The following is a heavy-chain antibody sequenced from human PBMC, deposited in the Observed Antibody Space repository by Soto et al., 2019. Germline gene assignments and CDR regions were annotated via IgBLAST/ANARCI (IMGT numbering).Heavy chain of an antibody. J-gene: IGHJ4*02. CDR2: VNPIGGST. D-gene: IGHD3-22*01. CDR1: GYTFTSYY. Sequence: ASVKVSCKASGYTFTSYYMHWVRQAPGQGLEWMGIVNPIGGSTGYAQKFQGRVTMTSDTSTSTVYVELSNLRSEDTAVYYCARAYYDSVFWGQGTLVTVSS. CDR3: ARAYYDSVF. V-gene: IGHV1-46*03.